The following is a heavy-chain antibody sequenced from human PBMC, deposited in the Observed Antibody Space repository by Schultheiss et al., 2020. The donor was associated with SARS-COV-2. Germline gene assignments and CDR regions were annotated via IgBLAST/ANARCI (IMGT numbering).Heavy chain of an antibody. CDR2: IYTSGST. Sequence: SETLSLTCAVYGGSFSGYYWSWIRQPAGKGLEWIGRIYTSGSTNYNPSLKSRVTMSVDTSKNQFSLKLSSVTAADTAVYYCACYSSSNWFDPWGQGTLVTVSS. CDR3: ACYSSSNWFDP. CDR1: GGSFSGYY. V-gene: IGHV4-59*10. D-gene: IGHD6-6*01. J-gene: IGHJ5*02.